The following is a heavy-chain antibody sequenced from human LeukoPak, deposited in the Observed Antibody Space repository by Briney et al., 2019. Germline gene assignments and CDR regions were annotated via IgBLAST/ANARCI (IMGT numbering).Heavy chain of an antibody. D-gene: IGHD4-17*01. CDR3: ARDREGAYGDYVPSGY. V-gene: IGHV1-69*13. CDR2: IIPIFGTA. CDR1: GGTFSSYA. Sequence: ASVKVSCKASGGTFSSYAISWVRQAPGQGLEWMGGIIPIFGTANYAQKFQGRVTITADESTSTAYVELSSLRSEDTAVYYCARDREGAYGDYVPSGYWGQGTLVTVSS. J-gene: IGHJ4*02.